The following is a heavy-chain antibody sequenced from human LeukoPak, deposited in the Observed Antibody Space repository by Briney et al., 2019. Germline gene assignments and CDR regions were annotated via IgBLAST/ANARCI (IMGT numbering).Heavy chain of an antibody. Sequence: GGSLRLSCAASGFTFSSYWMHWVRQAPGKGLVWVSRINSDGSSTSYADSVKGRFTISRDNAKNTLYLQMNSLRAEDTAVYYCEAAGRYTGFDYWGQGTLVTVSS. J-gene: IGHJ4*02. CDR3: EAAGRYTGFDY. CDR2: INSDGSST. D-gene: IGHD6-13*01. CDR1: GFTFSSYW. V-gene: IGHV3-74*01.